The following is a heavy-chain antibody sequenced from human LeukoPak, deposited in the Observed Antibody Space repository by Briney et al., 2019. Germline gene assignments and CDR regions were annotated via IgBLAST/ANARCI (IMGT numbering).Heavy chain of an antibody. V-gene: IGHV3-21*04. Sequence: GGSLRLSCAASGFTISSYWMNWVRQAPGKGLEWVSSISSSSSYIYYADSMKGRFTISRDNSKNTLYLQMNSLRAEDTAVYYCAKDGLDFWSGSSYYMDVWGKGTTVTVSS. CDR1: GFTISSYW. CDR2: ISSSSSYI. J-gene: IGHJ6*03. CDR3: AKDGLDFWSGSSYYMDV. D-gene: IGHD3-3*01.